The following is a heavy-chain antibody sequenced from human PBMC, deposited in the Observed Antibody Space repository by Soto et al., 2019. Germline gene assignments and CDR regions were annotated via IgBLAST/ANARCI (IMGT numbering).Heavy chain of an antibody. CDR1: GGSVSGYY. CDR3: ARHPTIARFENGLDV. D-gene: IGHD1-1*01. J-gene: IGHJ6*02. Sequence: SETLSLTCTVSGGSVSGYYWSWIRQPPGKGLEWIGYIYYTGTTIYSPSLDRRFTLSVDRAKDQVSLKLTSVTPADTAVYYCARHPTIARFENGLDVWGQGTMVT. CDR2: IYYTGTT. V-gene: IGHV4-59*08.